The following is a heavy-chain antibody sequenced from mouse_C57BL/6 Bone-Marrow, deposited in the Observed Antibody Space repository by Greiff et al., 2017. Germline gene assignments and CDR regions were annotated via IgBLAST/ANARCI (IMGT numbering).Heavy chain of an antibody. V-gene: IGHV2-5*01. CDR3: AETYYYGPWFAY. Sequence: VQLQQSGPGLVQPSQSLSITCTVSGFSLTSYGVHWVRQSPGKGLEWLGVIWRGGSTDYNAAFMSRLSITKNNSKSQVFFKMNSLRADDTAIYYWAETYYYGPWFAYWGQGTLVTVSA. D-gene: IGHD1-1*01. J-gene: IGHJ3*01. CDR1: GFSLTSYG. CDR2: IWRGGST.